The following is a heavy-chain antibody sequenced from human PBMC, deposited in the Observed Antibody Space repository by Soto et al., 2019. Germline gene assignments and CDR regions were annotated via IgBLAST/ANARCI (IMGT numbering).Heavy chain of an antibody. Sequence: QVQLVQSGAEVKKPGSSVKVSCKASGGTFSSYAISWVRQAPGQGLEWLGGLIPIFGTANYAQKFQGRVTITADESTSTAYMELSRLRSEDTAVYYCARGTAVAGNYYYYYGMDVWGQGTTVTVSS. CDR1: GGTFSSYA. J-gene: IGHJ6*02. CDR2: LIPIFGTA. CDR3: ARGTAVAGNYYYYYGMDV. V-gene: IGHV1-69*01. D-gene: IGHD6-19*01.